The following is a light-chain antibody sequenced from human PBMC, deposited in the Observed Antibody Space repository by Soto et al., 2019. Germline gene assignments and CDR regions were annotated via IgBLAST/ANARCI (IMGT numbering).Light chain of an antibody. CDR1: SSDVGAYTY. J-gene: IGLJ1*01. Sequence: QSVLTQPRSVSGSPGQSVTISCTVTSSDVGAYTYVSWFQQHPGKAPKLIIYDVTKRPSGVPHHFSGSKSGNTASQTISGLQAEDETDYYSSSYAGRYTHIFGTGTKVTVL. CDR2: DVT. CDR3: SSYAGRYTHI. V-gene: IGLV2-11*01.